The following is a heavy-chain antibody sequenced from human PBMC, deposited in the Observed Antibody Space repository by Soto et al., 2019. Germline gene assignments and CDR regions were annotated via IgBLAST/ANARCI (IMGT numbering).Heavy chain of an antibody. Sequence: QVQLVQSGAEVKKPGSSVKVSCKASGGTFSSYAISWVRQAPGQGLEWMGGIIPIFGTANYAQKFQGRVKIAADESTSTAYMELSSLRSEDTAVYYCARSGAPNIVVGIFDAFDIWGQGTMVTVSS. CDR1: GGTFSSYA. CDR3: ARSGAPNIVVGIFDAFDI. V-gene: IGHV1-69*12. D-gene: IGHD2-21*01. CDR2: IIPIFGTA. J-gene: IGHJ3*02.